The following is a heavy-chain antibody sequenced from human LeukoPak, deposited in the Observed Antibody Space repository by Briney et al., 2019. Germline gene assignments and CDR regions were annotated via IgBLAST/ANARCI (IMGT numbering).Heavy chain of an antibody. CDR3: ARVISDCTNFNCFKGYFDY. V-gene: IGHV1-3*01. D-gene: IGHD2-8*01. Sequence: ASVKVSCKASGYTFTNYAIHWVRQAPGQSLEWMGWINAGNGNTKYSQKFQARVTITRDTSANTAYMELSSLGSEDTTIYYCARVISDCTNFNCFKGYFDYWGQGTPVTVSS. J-gene: IGHJ4*01. CDR1: GYTFTNYA. CDR2: INAGNGNT.